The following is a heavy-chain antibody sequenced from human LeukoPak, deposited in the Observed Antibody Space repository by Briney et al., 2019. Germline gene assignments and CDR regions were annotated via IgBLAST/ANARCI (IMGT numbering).Heavy chain of an antibody. D-gene: IGHD2-15*01. CDR2: IYYSGST. V-gene: IGHV4-39*02. CDR3: ARDHLGYCSGGSCSSPNNWFDP. CDR1: GGSISSSGYY. Sequence: PSETLSLTCTVSGGSISSSGYYWGWIRQSPGKGLEWIGSIYYSGSTYYNPSLKSRVTISVDTSKNQLSLKLSSVTAADTAVYYCARDHLGYCSGGSCSSPNNWFDPWGQGTLVTVSS. J-gene: IGHJ5*02.